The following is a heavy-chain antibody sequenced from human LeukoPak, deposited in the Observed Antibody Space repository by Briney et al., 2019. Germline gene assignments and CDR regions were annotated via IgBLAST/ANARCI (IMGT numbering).Heavy chain of an antibody. CDR2: INPSDGST. CDR1: GYTFTGYY. V-gene: IGHV1-46*01. J-gene: IGHJ4*02. Sequence: PGASVKVSCKASGYTFTGYYVHWVRQAPGQGLEWMGIINPSDGSTSYAQKFQGRVTVTRDTSTSTVHMELSGLRSEDTAVYYCARDQEGFDYWGQGTLVTVSS. CDR3: ARDQEGFDY.